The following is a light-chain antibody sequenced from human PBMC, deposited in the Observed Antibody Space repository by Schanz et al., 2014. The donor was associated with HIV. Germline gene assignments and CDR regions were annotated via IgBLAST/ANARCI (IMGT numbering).Light chain of an antibody. CDR2: GAS. Sequence: EIVMTQSPATLSVSAGERATLSCRASQSVSSRYLAWYQQKGGQVPRLLIHGASTRATGIPARFSGSGSGTEFTLTISSLQSEDFAVYYCQQCHNWPITFGQGTRLEIK. CDR3: QQCHNWPIT. J-gene: IGKJ5*01. CDR1: QSVSSRY. V-gene: IGKV3-15*01.